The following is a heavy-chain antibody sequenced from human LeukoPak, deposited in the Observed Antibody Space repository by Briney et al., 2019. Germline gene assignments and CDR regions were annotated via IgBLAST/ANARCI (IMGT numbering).Heavy chain of an antibody. CDR3: ARDDELLLDY. Sequence: VASVKVSCKASGYTFTDYYMHWVRQAPGQGLKWMGWINPNSGGTNYAQKFQGRVTLTRDTSISTAYMELSRLRSDDTAVYYCARDDELLLDYWGQGTLVTVSS. CDR2: INPNSGGT. CDR1: GYTFTDYY. J-gene: IGHJ4*02. V-gene: IGHV1-2*02. D-gene: IGHD1-26*01.